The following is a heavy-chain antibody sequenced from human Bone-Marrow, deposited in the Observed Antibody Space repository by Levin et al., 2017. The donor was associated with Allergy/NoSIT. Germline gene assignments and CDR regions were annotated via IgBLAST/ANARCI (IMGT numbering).Heavy chain of an antibody. D-gene: IGHD1-26*01. J-gene: IGHJ3*02. CDR3: ARVPGVGATTRNAFDI. CDR1: GFTFSSYW. V-gene: IGHV3-7*01. Sequence: PGGSLRLSCAASGFTFSSYWMSWVRQAPGKGLEWVANIKQDGSEKYYVDSVKGRFTISRDNAKNSLYLQMNSLRAEDTAVYYCARVPGVGATTRNAFDIWGQGTMVTVSS. CDR2: IKQDGSEK.